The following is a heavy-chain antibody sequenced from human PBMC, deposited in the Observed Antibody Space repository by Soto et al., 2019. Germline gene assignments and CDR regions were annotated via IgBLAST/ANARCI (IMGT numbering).Heavy chain of an antibody. J-gene: IGHJ5*02. Sequence: PLEILSLTCTVSGGSISSSSYYWGWIRQPQRKRKERIGRIYNSGRTYYNQSLKSRVTITVDTSTNKISLKLSPVTAADKEVKKCARHEAAMVNWSWFDPWGEGTLVTVSS. V-gene: IGHV4-39*01. D-gene: IGHD5-18*01. CDR1: GGSISSSSYY. CDR2: IYNSGRT. CDR3: ARHEAAMVNWSWFDP.